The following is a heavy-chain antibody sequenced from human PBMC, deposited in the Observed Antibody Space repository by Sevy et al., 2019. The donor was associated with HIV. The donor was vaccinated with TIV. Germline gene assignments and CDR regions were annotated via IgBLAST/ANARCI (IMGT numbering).Heavy chain of an antibody. V-gene: IGHV3-23*01. D-gene: IGHD5-12*01. CDR2: ISGSGGST. J-gene: IGHJ5*02. CDR1: GFTFSSYA. Sequence: GSLRLSCAASGFTFSSYAMSWVRQAPGKGLEWVSAISGSGGSTYYADSVKGRFTISRDNSKNTLYLQMNSLRAEDTAVYYCAKSGGYSGYDFGLGWFDPWGQGTLVTVSS. CDR3: AKSGGYSGYDFGLGWFDP.